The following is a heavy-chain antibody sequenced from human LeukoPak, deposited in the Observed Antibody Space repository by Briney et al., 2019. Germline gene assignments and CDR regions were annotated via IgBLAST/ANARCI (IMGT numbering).Heavy chain of an antibody. CDR3: AIRGGYSGYDRD. J-gene: IGHJ4*02. Sequence: PSETLSLTCTVSGGSINNFYWSWIRQPPGKGLEWIGYISYSGSINYSPSLKSRVTISVDTSNNQFSLKLSSVTAADTAIYYCAIRGGYSGYDRDWGQGTLVTVSS. V-gene: IGHV4-59*08. D-gene: IGHD5-12*01. CDR1: GGSINNFY. CDR2: ISYSGSI.